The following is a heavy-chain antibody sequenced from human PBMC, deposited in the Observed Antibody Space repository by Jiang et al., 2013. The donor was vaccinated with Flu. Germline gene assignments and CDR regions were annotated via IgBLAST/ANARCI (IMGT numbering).Heavy chain of an antibody. CDR3: AREGFDP. Sequence: QLVESGGGLVQPGGSLRLSCAASGFTFSSYWMHWVRQAPGKGPVWVSRINSDGSTTSYADSVKGRFTVSRDKAKNTLYLQMDSRRGDDTAVYYCAREGFDPWGQGTLVTVSS. J-gene: IGHJ5*02. CDR2: INSDGSTT. CDR1: GFTFSSYW. V-gene: IGHV3-74*01.